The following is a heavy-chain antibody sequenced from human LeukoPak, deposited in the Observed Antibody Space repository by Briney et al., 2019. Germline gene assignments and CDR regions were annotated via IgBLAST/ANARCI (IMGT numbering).Heavy chain of an antibody. Sequence: SQTLSLTCAVSGGSISSGGYSWSWIRRPPGKGLEWIGYIYHSGSTYYNPSLKSRVTISVDRSKNQFSLKLSSVTAADTAVYYCARTTVETSFDPWGQGTLVTVSS. J-gene: IGHJ5*02. D-gene: IGHD4-23*01. CDR2: IYHSGST. CDR1: GGSISSGGYS. V-gene: IGHV4-30-2*01. CDR3: ARTTVETSFDP.